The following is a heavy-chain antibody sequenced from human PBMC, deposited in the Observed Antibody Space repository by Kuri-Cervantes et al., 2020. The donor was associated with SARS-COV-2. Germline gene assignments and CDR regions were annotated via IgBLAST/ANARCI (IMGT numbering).Heavy chain of an antibody. CDR2: INPNSGGT. V-gene: IGHV1-2*02. CDR3: ARKVGGDYYVDY. J-gene: IGHJ4*02. CDR1: GYTFTGYY. D-gene: IGHD2-21*02. Sequence: ASLKVSCKASGYTFTGYYMHWVRQAPGQGLEWMGWINPNSGGTNYAQKFQGRVTMTRDTSISTAYMELSRLRSDDTAVYYCARKVGGDYYVDYWGQGTLVTVSS.